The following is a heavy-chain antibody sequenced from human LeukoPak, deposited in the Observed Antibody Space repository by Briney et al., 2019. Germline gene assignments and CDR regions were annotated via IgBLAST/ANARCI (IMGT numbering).Heavy chain of an antibody. CDR2: IYYSGST. Sequence: SETLSLTCTVSGGSISSYYWSWIRQPPGKGLEWMGYIYYSGSTNYNPSLKSRVTISVDTSKNQFSLKLSSVTAADTAVYYCARVVVVPAAIQGAAFDIWGQGTMVTVSS. D-gene: IGHD2-2*01. CDR3: ARVVVVPAAIQGAAFDI. V-gene: IGHV4-59*01. J-gene: IGHJ3*02. CDR1: GGSISSYY.